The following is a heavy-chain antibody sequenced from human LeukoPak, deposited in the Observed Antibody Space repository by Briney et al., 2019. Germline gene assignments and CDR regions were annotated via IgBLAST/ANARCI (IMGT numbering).Heavy chain of an antibody. V-gene: IGHV3-7*01. CDR2: IKQDGSVK. CDR1: GFTFSSHW. Sequence: GGFLRLSCAASGFTFSSHWMTWGRQAPGKGLEWVANIKQDGSVKSYLDSVKGRFTISRDNAKNSLYLQMHSLRADDTAVYYCARNLHWAFDSWGQGTLVTVSS. D-gene: IGHD7-27*01. J-gene: IGHJ4*02. CDR3: ARNLHWAFDS.